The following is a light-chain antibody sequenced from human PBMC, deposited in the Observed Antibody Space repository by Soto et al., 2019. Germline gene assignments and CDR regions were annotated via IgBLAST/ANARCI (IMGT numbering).Light chain of an antibody. CDR3: QQFNSYPIT. J-gene: IGKJ5*01. CDR1: QDIRGA. V-gene: IGKV1-13*02. Sequence: AIQFTQSPSSLSASVGDRVTITCRASQDIRGALAWYQQKPGKAPKMLIYDVSTLESGVPLRFSGSSSGTDFTLTISSLQPVDFATYYCQQFNSYPITFGQGTRLE. CDR2: DVS.